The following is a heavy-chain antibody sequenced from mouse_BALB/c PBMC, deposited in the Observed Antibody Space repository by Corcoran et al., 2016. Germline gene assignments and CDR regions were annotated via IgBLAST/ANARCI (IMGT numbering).Heavy chain of an antibody. J-gene: IGHJ4*01. V-gene: IGHV1S136*01. CDR3: ARLYPGIAMDY. CDR1: GYTFTSYV. Sequence: EVQLQQSGPELVTPGASVQMSCKASGYTFTSYVMHWVKQTPGQGLEWIGYINPYNDGTKYNEKFKGKATLTSDKSSSTAYMELSSLTSEDSAVYYCARLYPGIAMDYWGQGTSVTVSS. CDR2: INPYNDGT.